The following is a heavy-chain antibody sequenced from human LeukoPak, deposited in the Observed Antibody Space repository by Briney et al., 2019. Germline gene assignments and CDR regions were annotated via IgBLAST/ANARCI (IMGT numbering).Heavy chain of an antibody. CDR3: ARDSHHQDGYNYPLDD. V-gene: IGHV1-69*06. J-gene: IGHJ4*02. D-gene: IGHD5-24*01. CDR1: GYTFTSYA. Sequence: SVKVSCKASGYTFTSYAMNWVRQAPGQGLEWMGGIIPIFGTANYAQKFQGRVTITADKSTSTAYMELSSLRSEDTAVYYCARDSHHQDGYNYPLDDWGQGTLVTVSS. CDR2: IIPIFGTA.